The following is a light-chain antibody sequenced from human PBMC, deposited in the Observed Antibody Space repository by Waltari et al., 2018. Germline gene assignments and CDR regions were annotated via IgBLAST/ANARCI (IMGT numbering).Light chain of an antibody. CDR1: SSDVGGYNS. Sequence: QSALTQPPSASGSPGQSVTISCTGTSSDVGGYNSVSWYQQHPGKAPKLMIYEVSKGPSGVPDRFSGSKSGNTASLTVSGLQAEDEADYYCSSYAGSINLVFGTGTKVTVL. CDR2: EVS. V-gene: IGLV2-8*01. J-gene: IGLJ1*01. CDR3: SSYAGSINLV.